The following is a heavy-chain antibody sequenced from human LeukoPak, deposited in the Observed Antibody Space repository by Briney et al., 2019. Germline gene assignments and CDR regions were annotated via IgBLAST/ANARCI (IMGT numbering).Heavy chain of an antibody. D-gene: IGHD3-16*02. CDR2: ISYRGST. V-gene: IGHV4-39*07. Sequence: SETLSLTCTVSGDSISSSDYYWGWIRQPPRKRLECIGAISYRGSTHYNPSLKNRVTISVDTAKNQVSLSLSSVTAADTAVYSCARDMGVWGTYPIWGQGTLVAVSS. CDR1: GDSISSSDYY. CDR3: ARDMGVWGTYPI. J-gene: IGHJ4*02.